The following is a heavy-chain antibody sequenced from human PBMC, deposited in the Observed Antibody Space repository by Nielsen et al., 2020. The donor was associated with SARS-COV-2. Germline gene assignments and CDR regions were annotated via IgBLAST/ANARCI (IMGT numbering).Heavy chain of an antibody. V-gene: IGHV3-11*06. CDR2: ITSSSTYT. D-gene: IGHD5-18*01. Sequence: GGSLRLSCVGSGFTFSDYYMSWVRQAPGKGLEWVSYITSSSTYTNYADSVTGRFTISRDNSKGTVSLHMNSLRPGDTAVYFCARSGSPYYSYSYFDYWGQGTQVTVSS. CDR1: GFTFSDYY. J-gene: IGHJ4*02. CDR3: ARSGSPYYSYSYFDY.